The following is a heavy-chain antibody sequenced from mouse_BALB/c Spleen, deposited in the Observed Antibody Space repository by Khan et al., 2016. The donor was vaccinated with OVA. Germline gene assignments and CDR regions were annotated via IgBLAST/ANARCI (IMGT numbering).Heavy chain of an antibody. CDR2: IDPFSGGT. D-gene: IGHD2-2*01. J-gene: IGHJ3*01. V-gene: IGHV1S135*01. CDR3: SRHGHVAWLTY. CDR1: GYSFTSYY. Sequence: VQLQQSGPELMKPGASVKISCKASGYSFTSYYIHWVMQRHGKSLEWIGYIDPFSGGTTSNQKFEGKATLTVDKSSSTAYVHLSNLTSEDSAVHYCSRHGHVAWLTYWGQGTLVTVSA.